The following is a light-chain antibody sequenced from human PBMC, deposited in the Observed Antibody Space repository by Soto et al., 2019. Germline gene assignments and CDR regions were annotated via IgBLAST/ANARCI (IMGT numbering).Light chain of an antibody. J-gene: IGLJ3*02. CDR2: KDI. CDR1: ALPKQY. CDR3: QSADYNGTLQV. V-gene: IGLV3-25*03. Sequence: SYELTQPPSGSVSPGQTARITCSGDALPKQYVYWDQQRPGQAPVLVIYKDIERPSGIPERFSGSSSGTTATLTISGVQAEDEADYYCQSADYNGTLQVFGGGTKVTVL.